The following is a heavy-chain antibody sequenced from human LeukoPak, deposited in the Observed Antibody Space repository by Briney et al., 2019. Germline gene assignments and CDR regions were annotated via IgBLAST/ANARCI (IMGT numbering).Heavy chain of an antibody. J-gene: IGHJ6*02. V-gene: IGHV4-39*01. D-gene: IGHD3-3*01. CDR3: ASRLGSGMDV. Sequence: PSETLSLTCTVSGGSISSSSYYWGWIRQPPGKGLEWIGSIYYSGSTYYNPSLKSRVTISVDTSKNQFSLKLSYVTAADTAVYYCASRLGSGMDVWGQGTTVTVSS. CDR2: IYYSGST. CDR1: GGSISSSSYY.